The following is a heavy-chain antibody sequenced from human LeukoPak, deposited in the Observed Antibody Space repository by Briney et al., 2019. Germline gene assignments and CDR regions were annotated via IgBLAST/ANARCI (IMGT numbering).Heavy chain of an antibody. CDR3: AGTPRRDGYNLFDY. V-gene: IGHV4-34*01. Sequence: KPSETLSLACAVYGGSFSGYYWSWIRQPPGKGLEWIGEINHSGSTNYNPSLKSRVTISVDTPKNQFSLKLSSVTAADTAVYYCAGTPRRDGYNLFDYWGQGTLVTVSS. CDR1: GGSFSGYY. J-gene: IGHJ4*02. CDR2: INHSGST. D-gene: IGHD5-24*01.